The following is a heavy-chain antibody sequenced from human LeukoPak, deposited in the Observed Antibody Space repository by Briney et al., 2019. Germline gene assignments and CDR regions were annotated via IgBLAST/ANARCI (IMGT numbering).Heavy chain of an antibody. Sequence: GGSLRLSCAASGFTFSGFAVSWVRRTPGKGLEWVSGISGSGDNPLYADSVKGRFPISRDNSKNTLYLEMNSLRAEDTAIYYCAKMKGHPLPKYYMDVWGQGTTVTVSS. CDR1: GFTFSGFA. J-gene: IGHJ6*01. D-gene: IGHD1-26*01. CDR3: AKMKGHPLPKYYMDV. CDR2: ISGSGDNP. V-gene: IGHV3-23*01.